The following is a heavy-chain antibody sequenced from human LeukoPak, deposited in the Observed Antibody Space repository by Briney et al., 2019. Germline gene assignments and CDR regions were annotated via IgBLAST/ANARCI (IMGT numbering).Heavy chain of an antibody. Sequence: GGSLRLSCAASGFTFSSYGMHWVRQAPGKGLEWVAVIWYDGSNKYYADSVKGRFTISRDNSKNTLYLQMNSLRAEDTAVYYCARVSGSHEYYFDYWGQGALVTVSS. CDR1: GFTFSSYG. J-gene: IGHJ4*02. V-gene: IGHV3-33*01. CDR2: IWYDGSNK. D-gene: IGHD1-26*01. CDR3: ARVSGSHEYYFDY.